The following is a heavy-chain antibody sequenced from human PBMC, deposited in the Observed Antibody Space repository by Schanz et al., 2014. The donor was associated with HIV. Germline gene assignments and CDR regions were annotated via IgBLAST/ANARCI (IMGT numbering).Heavy chain of an antibody. J-gene: IGHJ4*03. CDR2: ISPSNGNT. D-gene: IGHD3-10*01. CDR3: ARDQNVISMVRGVMGGVDY. V-gene: IGHV1-18*01. Sequence: QVQLVQSGAEVKKPGASVRVSCKTSGYIFTSNGISWVRQAPGQGLEWMGWISPSNGNTNYAQKFQGRVTMTTDTSTSTAYMDLRSLRSDDTAVYYCARDQNVISMVRGVMGGVDYWGQGTTVTVSS. CDR1: GYIFTSNG.